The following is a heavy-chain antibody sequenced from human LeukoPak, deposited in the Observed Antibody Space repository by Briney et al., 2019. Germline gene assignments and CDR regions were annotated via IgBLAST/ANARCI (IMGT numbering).Heavy chain of an antibody. V-gene: IGHV3-74*01. J-gene: IGHJ5*02. CDR3: ARDRGINWFDP. Sequence: GGSLRLSCAASGYTFTNYWMHWVRQAPGEGLVWVSRINTDGTNTIYADSVSGRFTVSRDNAKNTLYLQMDSLRAEDTAVYYCARDRGINWFDPWGQGTLVAVSS. D-gene: IGHD3-16*01. CDR1: GYTFTNYW. CDR2: INTDGTNT.